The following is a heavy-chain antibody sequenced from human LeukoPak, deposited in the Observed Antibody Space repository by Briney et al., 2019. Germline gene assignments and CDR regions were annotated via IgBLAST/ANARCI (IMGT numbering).Heavy chain of an antibody. V-gene: IGHV3-23*01. D-gene: IGHD4-17*01. Sequence: XIXGXGXXTYYAXSVXGXFTISRDNSKSTLYLQTSSLRAXDTAVYXCAXVSPYGGAPCWGQGTLLTVSS. J-gene: IGHJ4*02. CDR3: AXVSPYGGAPC. CDR2: IXGXGXXT.